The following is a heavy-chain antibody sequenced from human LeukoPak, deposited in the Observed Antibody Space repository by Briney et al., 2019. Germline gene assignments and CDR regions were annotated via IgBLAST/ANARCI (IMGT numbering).Heavy chain of an antibody. D-gene: IGHD5-18*01. CDR2: IYYSGST. Sequence: SETLSLTCAVYGGSFSGYYWSWIRQPPGKGLEWIGYIYYSGSTNYNPSLKSRVTISVDTSKNQFSLKLSSVTAADTAVYYCARGEYSYGSVQFDYWGQGTLVTVSS. CDR3: ARGEYSYGSVQFDY. J-gene: IGHJ4*02. V-gene: IGHV4-59*01. CDR1: GGSFSGYY.